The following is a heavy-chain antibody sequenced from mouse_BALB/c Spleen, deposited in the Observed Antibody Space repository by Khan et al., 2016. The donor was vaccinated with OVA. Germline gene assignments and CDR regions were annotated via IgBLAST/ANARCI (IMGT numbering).Heavy chain of an antibody. J-gene: IGHJ2*01. Sequence: VQLQQSGAELVRPGTSVKLSCKTSGYIFTSYWIHWVKQRSGQGLEWIARIYPGTDNTYYNEKFKDRATLTADKSSSTAYFQLSRLKSEYSAVFFGAREEALYYFDYWGQGTTLTVSS. D-gene: IGHD3-2*02. CDR3: AREEALYYFDY. CDR1: GYIFTSYW. V-gene: IGHV1S132*01. CDR2: IYPGTDNT.